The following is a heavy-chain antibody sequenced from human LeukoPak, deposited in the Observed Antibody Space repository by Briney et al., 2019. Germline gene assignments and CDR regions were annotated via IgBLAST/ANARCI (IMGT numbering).Heavy chain of an antibody. CDR3: ARLRGNYGLDY. V-gene: IGHV4-38-2*02. CDR1: GYSISSGYY. D-gene: IGHD1-7*01. CDR2: IYYSGST. Sequence: SETLSLTCTVSGYSISSGYYWGWIRQPPGKGLEWIGSIYYSGSTYYNPSLKSRVTISVDTSKNQFSLKLSSVTAADTAVYYCARLRGNYGLDYWGQGTLVTVSS. J-gene: IGHJ4*02.